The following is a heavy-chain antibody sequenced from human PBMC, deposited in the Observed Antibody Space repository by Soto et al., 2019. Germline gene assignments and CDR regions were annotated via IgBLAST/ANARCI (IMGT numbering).Heavy chain of an antibody. CDR2: ISDYNYNAT. D-gene: IGHD4-17*01. CDR3: ARDRSTSDY. CDR1: GYNVITYG. V-gene: IGHV1-18*01. Sequence: ASVKVSCKASGYNVITYGMSWVRQAPGQGLEWLGWISDYNYNATDYAQKFQGRVTVTTDTSTNTAYMELRSLRSDDTALYYCARDRSTSDYWGQG. J-gene: IGHJ4*02.